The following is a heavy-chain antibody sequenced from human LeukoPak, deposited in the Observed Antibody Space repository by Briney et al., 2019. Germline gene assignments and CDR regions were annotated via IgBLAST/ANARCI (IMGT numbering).Heavy chain of an antibody. CDR1: CFTLRSYS. V-gene: IGHV3-48*01. D-gene: IGHD3-9*01. CDR3: VRDNDWAFDY. CDR2: ISPRSDII. Sequence: GGSLRLSCTSSCFTLRSYSMNWVRQAPGKGLEWVSHISPRSDIISYADSVKGRFTISRDNAKNSLYLQMNSLRAEDMAVYYRVRDNDWAFDYWGQGTLVPVSS. J-gene: IGHJ4*02.